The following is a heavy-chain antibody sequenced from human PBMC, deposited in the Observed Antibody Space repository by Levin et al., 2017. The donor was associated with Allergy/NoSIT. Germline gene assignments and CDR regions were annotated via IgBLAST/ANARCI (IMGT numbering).Heavy chain of an antibody. D-gene: IGHD3-10*01. V-gene: IGHV4-4*02. Sequence: SSETLSLSCSVSGASISTVNWWTWVRQTPGKGLEWIGEIYYTGTTNYNPSLKNRVTLSMDRSTHHFSLNLTSATVADTAIYYCARRSGSGRNYFDFWGQGTLVSVSS. J-gene: IGHJ4*02. CDR3: ARRSGSGRNYFDF. CDR2: IYYTGTT. CDR1: GASISTVNW.